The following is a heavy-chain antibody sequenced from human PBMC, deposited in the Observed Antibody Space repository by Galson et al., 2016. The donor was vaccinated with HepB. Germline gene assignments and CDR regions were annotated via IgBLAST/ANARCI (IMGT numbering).Heavy chain of an antibody. CDR1: GFTFSSYI. V-gene: IGHV3-23*01. J-gene: IGHJ4*02. CDR3: AKLMGDWGDRSTGSVDY. CDR2: ISGSGYDT. Sequence: SLRLSCAASGFTFSSYIMSWVWQAPGKRLEWVAAISGSGYDTYYTDPAKGRFTISKDKSKNTVYLHMNNLRAEDTAIYYCAKLMGDWGDRSTGSVDYWGQGTLVTVSS. D-gene: IGHD1-1*01.